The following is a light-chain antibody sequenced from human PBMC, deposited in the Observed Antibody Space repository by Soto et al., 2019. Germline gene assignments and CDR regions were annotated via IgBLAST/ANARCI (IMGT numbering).Light chain of an antibody. V-gene: IGLV1-40*01. Sequence: QSVLTQPPSVSGAPGQRVTISCTGSSSNIGAGYDVHWYQQLPGTAPKLLIYGNSNRPSGVPDRFSGSKSGTSASLAITGPRVENEDVYSSKSYARSLRGSVEFGGGTKQTVL. J-gene: IGLJ2*01. CDR3: KSYARSLRGSVE. CDR2: GNS. CDR1: SSNIGAGYD.